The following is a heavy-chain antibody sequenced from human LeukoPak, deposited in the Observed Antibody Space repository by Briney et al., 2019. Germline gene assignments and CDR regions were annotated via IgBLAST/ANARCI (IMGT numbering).Heavy chain of an antibody. CDR3: ARGYYHDSSGFCPKWFDR. V-gene: IGHV4-4*07. D-gene: IGHD3-22*01. CDR2: IYSSGST. CDR1: GGSINSYY. J-gene: IGHJ5*02. Sequence: SETLSLTCTVSGGSINSYYWSWIRQPAGKGLEWIGRIYSSGSTNYNPSLKSRVTMSVDTSKNQFSLKLRSVTAADTAVYYCARGYYHDSSGFCPKWFDRWGQGTLVTVSS.